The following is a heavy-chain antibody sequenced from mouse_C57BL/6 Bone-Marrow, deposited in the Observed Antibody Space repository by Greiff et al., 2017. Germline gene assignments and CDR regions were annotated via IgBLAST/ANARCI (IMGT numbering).Heavy chain of an antibody. Sequence: VQLKESGPELVKPGASVKIPCKASGYTFTDYNMDWVKQSHGKSLELIGDINPNNGGTIYNQKFKGKATLTVDKSSSTAYMALRSLTSEDTAVYYCAREGNWFYWYFDVWGTGTTVTVSS. CDR3: AREGNWFYWYFDV. CDR1: GYTFTDYN. V-gene: IGHV1-18*01. J-gene: IGHJ1*03. D-gene: IGHD4-1*01. CDR2: INPNNGGT.